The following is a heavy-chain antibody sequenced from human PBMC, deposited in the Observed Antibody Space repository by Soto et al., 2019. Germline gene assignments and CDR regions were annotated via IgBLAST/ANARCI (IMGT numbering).Heavy chain of an antibody. CDR3: AAAPRY. J-gene: IGHJ4*02. V-gene: IGHV4-61*08. CDR2: IYDSGST. D-gene: IGHD2-15*01. CDR1: GGSIGSGDYY. Sequence: PSVTLALTCTVSGGSIGSGDYYWSWIRQPPGKGLEWIGYIYDSGSTNYNPSLKSRVTISVDTSKNQFSLRLTSVTAADTAVYYCAAAPRYWGQGTLVTVSS.